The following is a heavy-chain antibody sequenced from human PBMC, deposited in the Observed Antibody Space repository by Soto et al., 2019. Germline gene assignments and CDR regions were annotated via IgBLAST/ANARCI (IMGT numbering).Heavy chain of an antibody. CDR1: GGSVSSGGYY. CDR3: ARGVRIAAAAAFDI. J-gene: IGHJ3*02. V-gene: IGHV4-61*08. D-gene: IGHD6-13*01. CDR2: IYYSGST. Sequence: PSETLSLTCTVSGGSVSSGGYYWSWIRQPPGKGLEWIGYIYYSGSTNYNPSLKSRVTISVDTSKNQFSLKLSSVTAADTAVYYCARGVRIAAAAAFDIWGQGTMVTVSS.